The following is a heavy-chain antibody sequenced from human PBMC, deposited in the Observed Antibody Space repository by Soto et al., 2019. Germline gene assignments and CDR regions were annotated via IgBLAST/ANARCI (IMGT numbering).Heavy chain of an antibody. CDR2: MNPNSGNT. CDR1: GYTFTSYD. V-gene: IGHV1-8*01. Sequence: QVQLVQSGAEVKKPGASVKVSCKASGYTFTSYDINWVRQATGQGLEWMGWMNPNSGNTGYAQKFQGRVTMTRNTSISTAYMELSSLRSEDTAVYYCARDHCSGGSCYWFRYWYFDLWGRGTLVTVSS. D-gene: IGHD2-15*01. CDR3: ARDHCSGGSCYWFRYWYFDL. J-gene: IGHJ2*01.